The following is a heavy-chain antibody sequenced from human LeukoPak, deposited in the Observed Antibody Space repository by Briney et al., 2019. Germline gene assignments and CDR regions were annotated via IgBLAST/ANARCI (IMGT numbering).Heavy chain of an antibody. Sequence: SETLSLTCAVYGGSFSGYYWSWIRQPPGKGLEWIGEINHSGSTNYNPSLKSRVTISVDTSKNQFSLKLSSVTAADTAVYHCARVPTYYYDSSGYILDYWGQGTLVTVSS. J-gene: IGHJ4*02. CDR2: INHSGST. CDR1: GGSFSGYY. V-gene: IGHV4-34*01. D-gene: IGHD3-22*01. CDR3: ARVPTYYYDSSGYILDY.